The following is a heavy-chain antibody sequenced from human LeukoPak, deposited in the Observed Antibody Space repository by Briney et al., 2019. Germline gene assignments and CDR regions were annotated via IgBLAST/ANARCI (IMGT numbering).Heavy chain of an antibody. CDR1: GYSFTKYW. Sequence: GESLKISCKGSGYSFTKYWIAWVRQMPGKGLEWMGIIYPGDSDTRYSPSFQGQVTISADKSISTAYLQWSSLKASDTAMYYCARVPAPRGWYYGMDVWGQGTTVTVSS. V-gene: IGHV5-51*01. J-gene: IGHJ6*02. CDR2: IYPGDSDT. D-gene: IGHD2-2*01. CDR3: ARVPAPRGWYYGMDV.